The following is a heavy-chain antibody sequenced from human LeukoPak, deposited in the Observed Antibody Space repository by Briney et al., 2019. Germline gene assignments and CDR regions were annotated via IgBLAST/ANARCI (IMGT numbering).Heavy chain of an antibody. Sequence: PSETLSLTCTVSGGSISSYYWSWIRQPPGKGLEWIGFIFYSGTTNYNPSLKSRVTISVDTSKNQFSLKLSSVTAADTAVYYCARLFRDVTTFDYWGQGTLVTVSS. D-gene: IGHD1-1*01. CDR3: ARLFRDVTTFDY. V-gene: IGHV4-59*01. J-gene: IGHJ4*02. CDR1: GGSISSYY. CDR2: IFYSGTT.